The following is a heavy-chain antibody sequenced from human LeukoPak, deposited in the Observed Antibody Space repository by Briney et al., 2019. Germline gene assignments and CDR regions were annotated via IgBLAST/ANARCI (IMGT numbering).Heavy chain of an antibody. CDR3: AREVEWFGELYYYYYMDV. D-gene: IGHD3-10*01. CDR1: GYTLTELS. V-gene: IGHV1-24*01. J-gene: IGHJ6*03. CDR2: FDPEDGET. Sequence: ASVKVSCKVSGYTLTELSMHWVRQAPGKGLEWMGGFDPEDGETIYAQKFQGRVTVTEDTSTDTAYMELSSLRSEDTAVYYCAREVEWFGELYYYYYMDVWGKGTTVTVSS.